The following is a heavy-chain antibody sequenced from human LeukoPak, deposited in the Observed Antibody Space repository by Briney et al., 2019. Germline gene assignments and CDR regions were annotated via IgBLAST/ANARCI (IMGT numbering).Heavy chain of an antibody. CDR2: INPNSGGT. D-gene: IGHD3-22*01. J-gene: IGHJ2*01. V-gene: IGHV1-2*02. CDR1: VYTFTGYY. Sequence: GASVKVSCKASVYTFTGYYMHWVRQAPGQALKWMGGINPNSGGTNSAQKFQGRVTMPRDTSISTTNMALSRMSSADTDGYYCAREAIRYYYDSSGYLGFDLWGRGTLVTVSS. CDR3: AREAIRYYYDSSGYLGFDL.